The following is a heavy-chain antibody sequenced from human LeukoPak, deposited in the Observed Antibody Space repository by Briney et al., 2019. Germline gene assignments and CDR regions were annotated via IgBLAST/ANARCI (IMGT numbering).Heavy chain of an antibody. D-gene: IGHD6-19*01. CDR2: INPNSGGT. V-gene: IGHV1-2*02. CDR3: ARANLQQWLVPFDY. CDR1: GYTFTSYG. J-gene: IGHJ4*02. Sequence: ASVKVSCKASGYTFTSYGISWVRQAPGQGLEWMGWINPNSGGTNYAQKFQGRVTMTRDTSISTAYMELSRLRSDDTAVYYCARANLQQWLVPFDYWGQGTLVTVSS.